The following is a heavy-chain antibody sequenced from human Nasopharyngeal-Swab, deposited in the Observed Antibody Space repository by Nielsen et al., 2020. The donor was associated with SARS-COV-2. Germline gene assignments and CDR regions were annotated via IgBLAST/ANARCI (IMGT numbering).Heavy chain of an antibody. CDR3: ARRRGPAYYYYMDV. V-gene: IGHV4-30-4*01. CDR2: IYHTGST. J-gene: IGHJ6*03. CDR1: GDSISRGDYY. Sequence: LRLSCSASGDSISRGDYYWSWIRQSPVKGLEWIGYIYHTGSTSYNPSLRSRLIISSDASKNQFSLRLSSVTAADTAMYYCARRRGPAYYYYMDVWGKGTPVTVSS.